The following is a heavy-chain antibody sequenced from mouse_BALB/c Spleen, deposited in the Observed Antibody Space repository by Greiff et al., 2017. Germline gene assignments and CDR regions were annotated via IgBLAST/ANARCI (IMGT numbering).Heavy chain of an antibody. CDR1: GFTFSSFG. D-gene: IGHD2-4*01. V-gene: IGHV5-17*02. J-gene: IGHJ4*01. CDR3: ARRYDYDVDAMDY. Sequence: EVQLVESGGGLVQPGGSRKLSCAASGFTFSSFGMHWVRQAPEKGLEWVAYISSGSSTIYYADTVKGRFTISRDNPKNTLFLQMTSLRSEDTAMYYCARRYDYDVDAMDYWGQGTSGTGSS. CDR2: ISSGSSTI.